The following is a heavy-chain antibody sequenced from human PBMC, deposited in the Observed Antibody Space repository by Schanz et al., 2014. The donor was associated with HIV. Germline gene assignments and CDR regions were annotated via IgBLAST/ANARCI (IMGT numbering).Heavy chain of an antibody. Sequence: QVQVVESGGGVVQPGRSLRLSCAASGFSFSSYVMHWVRQAPGKGLEWVAVIWYDGNSKYYADSVKGRFTISRDNSKNTLYLQMTSLRPEDAAVYYCAREGGSSGHNGYFDYWGQGTLVTVSS. V-gene: IGHV3-33*01. CDR1: GFSFSSYV. CDR3: AREGGSSGHNGYFDY. J-gene: IGHJ4*02. CDR2: IWYDGNSK. D-gene: IGHD6-19*01.